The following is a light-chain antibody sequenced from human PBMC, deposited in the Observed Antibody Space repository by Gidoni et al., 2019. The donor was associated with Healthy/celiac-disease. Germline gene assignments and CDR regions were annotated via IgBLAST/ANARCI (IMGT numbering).Light chain of an antibody. CDR3: QKYNSAPST. V-gene: IGKV1-27*01. Sequence: DIQMTPSPSSLSASVGDRVTITCRASQRISKYLAWYQQKPGKVPKLLIYAASTLQSGVPSRFSGSGSGTDFTLTISSLQPEDVATYYCQKYNSAPSTFGQGTRLEIK. CDR1: QRISKY. CDR2: AAS. J-gene: IGKJ5*01.